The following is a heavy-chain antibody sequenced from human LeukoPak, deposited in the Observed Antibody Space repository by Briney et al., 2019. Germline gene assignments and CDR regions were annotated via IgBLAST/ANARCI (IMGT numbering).Heavy chain of an antibody. CDR1: GFTFRTYA. J-gene: IGHJ4*02. CDR3: AKDPIYDILTGYHDY. D-gene: IGHD3-9*01. Sequence: PGGSLRLSCAASGFTFRTYAMSWVRQAPGKGLEWVSAISGSGGSTYYADSVKGRFTISRDNSKNTLYLQMNSLRAEDTAVYYCAKDPIYDILTGYHDYWGQGTLVTVSS. V-gene: IGHV3-23*01. CDR2: ISGSGGST.